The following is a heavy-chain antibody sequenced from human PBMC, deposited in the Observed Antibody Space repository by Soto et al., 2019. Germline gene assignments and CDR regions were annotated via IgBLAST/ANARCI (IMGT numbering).Heavy chain of an antibody. CDR1: GFTFDDYA. Sequence: GGSLRLSCAASGFTFDDYAMHWVRQAPGKGLEWVSGISWNSGSIGYADSVKGRFTISRDNAKNSLYLQMNSLRAEDTALYYCAKDMGGKGYSYGSYYYYYGMDVWGQGTTVTVSS. CDR2: ISWNSGSI. V-gene: IGHV3-9*01. D-gene: IGHD5-18*01. J-gene: IGHJ6*02. CDR3: AKDMGGKGYSYGSYYYYYGMDV.